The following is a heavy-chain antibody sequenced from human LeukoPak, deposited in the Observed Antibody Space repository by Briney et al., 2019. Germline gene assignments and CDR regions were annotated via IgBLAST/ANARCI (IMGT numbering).Heavy chain of an antibody. CDR1: GFTFSSFS. Sequence: GGSLRLSCAATGFTFSSFSMHWVRQAPGKGLEWVAVISYDGSNKYYADSVKGRFTISRDNSKNTLYLQMNSLRTEDTAVYYCAKATWFGELGDYWGQGTLVTVSS. CDR3: AKATWFGELGDY. V-gene: IGHV3-30*18. D-gene: IGHD3-10*01. J-gene: IGHJ4*02. CDR2: ISYDGSNK.